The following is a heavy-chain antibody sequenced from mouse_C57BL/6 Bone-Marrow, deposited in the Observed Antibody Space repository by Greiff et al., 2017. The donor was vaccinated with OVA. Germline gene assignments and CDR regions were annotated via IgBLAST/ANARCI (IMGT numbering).Heavy chain of an antibody. J-gene: IGHJ4*01. Sequence: EVHLVESGPGLAKPSQTLSLTCSVTGYSITSDYWNWIRKFPGNKLEYMGYISYSGSTYYNPSLKSRISITRDTSKNQYYLQLNSVTTEDTATYYCARSRRGYYYAMDYWGQGTSVTVSS. CDR1: GYSITSDY. CDR2: ISYSGST. CDR3: ARSRRGYYYAMDY. V-gene: IGHV3-8*01.